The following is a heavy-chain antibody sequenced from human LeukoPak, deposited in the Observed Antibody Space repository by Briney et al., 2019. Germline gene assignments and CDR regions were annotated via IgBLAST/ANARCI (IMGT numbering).Heavy chain of an antibody. CDR3: ARGYCSSSSCYARFLDY. V-gene: IGHV4-34*01. D-gene: IGHD2-2*01. J-gene: IGHJ4*02. Sequence: PSETLSLTCAVYGGSFSGYYWSWIRQPPGKGLEWIGEINHSGSTNYNPSLKSRVTISVDTSKNQFSLKLSSVTVADTAVYFCARGYCSSSSCYARFLDYWGQGTLVTVSS. CDR2: INHSGST. CDR1: GGSFSGYY.